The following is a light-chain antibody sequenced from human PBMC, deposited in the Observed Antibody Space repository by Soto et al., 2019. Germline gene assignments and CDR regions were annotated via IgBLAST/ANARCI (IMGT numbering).Light chain of an antibody. V-gene: IGLV1-40*01. CDR1: SSNIGAGYD. CDR3: QSFDSSLGDDV. J-gene: IGLJ1*01. Sequence: QPVLTQPPSVSGAPGQRVTISCTGSSSNIGAGYDVHWYQQLPGTAPKLLIYRNDNRPSGVPDRFSGSKSGTSASLAITGLQAEDEADYYCQSFDSSLGDDVFGTGTKVTVL. CDR2: RND.